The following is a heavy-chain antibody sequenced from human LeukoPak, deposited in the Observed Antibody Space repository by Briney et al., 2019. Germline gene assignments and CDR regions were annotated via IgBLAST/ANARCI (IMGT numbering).Heavy chain of an antibody. CDR3: ARGRRVGVVVVKNWFDP. V-gene: IGHV4-34*01. CDR1: GGSFSGYY. J-gene: IGHJ5*02. Sequence: SETLSLTCAVYGGSFSGYYWSWIRQPPGKGLEWIGEINHSGSTNYNPSPKSRVTISVDTSKNQFSLKLSSVTAADTAVYYCARGRRVGVVVVKNWFDPWGQGTLVTVSS. CDR2: INHSGST. D-gene: IGHD3-22*01.